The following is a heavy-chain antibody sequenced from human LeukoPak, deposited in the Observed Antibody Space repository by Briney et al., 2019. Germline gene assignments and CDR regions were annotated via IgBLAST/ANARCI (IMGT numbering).Heavy chain of an antibody. D-gene: IGHD4-17*01. V-gene: IGHV1-2*02. CDR2: INPNSGGK. CDR1: GYTFTGYY. CDR3: ARVVPVFKDDYGDYSIDY. J-gene: IGHJ4*02. Sequence: ASAKVSCKASGYTFTGYYMHWVRQAPGQGLEWMGWINPNSGGKNYAQKFQGRVTMTRDTSISTAYMELSRLRSDDTAVYYCARVVPVFKDDYGDYSIDYWGQGTLVTVSS.